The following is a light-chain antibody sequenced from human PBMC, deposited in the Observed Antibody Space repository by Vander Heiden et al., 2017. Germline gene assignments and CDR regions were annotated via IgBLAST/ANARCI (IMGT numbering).Light chain of an antibody. CDR3: SSYAGSNNPYV. CDR1: SSDVGGYNY. CDR2: EVS. J-gene: IGLJ1*01. Sequence: QSALTQPPSASGSPGQPVTISCTGTSSDVGGYNYVSWYQQHPGKAPKLMIYEVSKRPSGVPDRFSGSKSGNTASRTVSGLQAEDEDDYYCSSYAGSNNPYVFGTGTKVTVL. V-gene: IGLV2-8*01.